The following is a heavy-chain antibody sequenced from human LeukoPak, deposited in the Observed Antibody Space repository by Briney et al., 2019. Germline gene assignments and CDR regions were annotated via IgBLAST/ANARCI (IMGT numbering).Heavy chain of an antibody. CDR2: INPSGGST. Sequence: ASVKVSCKASGYTCSSDYMHWVRRAPGHGLELMGIINPSGGSTSYAQKFQGRVTMTRDTSTSTVYMELSSLRSEDTAVYYCARDLGGGYSYALSGVWRQGTTVPVSS. V-gene: IGHV1-46*01. D-gene: IGHD5-18*01. CDR3: ARDLGGGYSYALSGV. J-gene: IGHJ6*02. CDR1: GYTCSSDY.